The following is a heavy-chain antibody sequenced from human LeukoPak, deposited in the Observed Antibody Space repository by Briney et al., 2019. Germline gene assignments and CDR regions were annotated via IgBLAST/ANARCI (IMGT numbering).Heavy chain of an antibody. CDR2: ISGSGGST. V-gene: IGHV3-23*01. CDR3: AKDKGTYYGSGSPPQH. D-gene: IGHD3-10*01. Sequence: PGGSLRLSCEGSAFIFSGHWMNWVRQTPGKGLEWVSAISGSGGSTYYADSVKGRFTISRDNSKNTLYLQMNSLRAEDTAVYYCAKDKGTYYGSGSPPQHWGQGTLVTVSS. CDR1: AFIFSGHW. J-gene: IGHJ1*01.